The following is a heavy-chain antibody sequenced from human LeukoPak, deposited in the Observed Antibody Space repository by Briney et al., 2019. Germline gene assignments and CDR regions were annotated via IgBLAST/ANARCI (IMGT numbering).Heavy chain of an antibody. CDR1: GFNFSSYG. D-gene: IGHD3-22*01. CDR2: IRYDGSNK. CDR3: AKDRSYYDSSGYLIY. Sequence: PGGSLRLSCAASGFNFSSYGMHWVCQAPGKGLEWVAFIRYDGSNKYCADSVKGRFTISRDNSKNTLYLQMNSLRAEDTAVYYCAKDRSYYDSSGYLIYWGQGTLVTVSS. V-gene: IGHV3-30*02. J-gene: IGHJ4*02.